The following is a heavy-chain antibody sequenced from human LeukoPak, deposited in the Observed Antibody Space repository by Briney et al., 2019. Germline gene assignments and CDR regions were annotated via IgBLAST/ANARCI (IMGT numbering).Heavy chain of an antibody. D-gene: IGHD3-22*01. Sequence: WETLSLTCLVSVCSNSSRSYYWGWMRGPPGRGVEGLGCFYYSGSTYYNPSLKSRVTISVDTSKNQFSLKLSSVTAADTAVYYCASRMYYYDSSGYQGRYFQHWGQGTLVTVSS. CDR2: FYYSGST. CDR3: ASRMYYYDSSGYQGRYFQH. V-gene: IGHV4-39*01. J-gene: IGHJ1*01. CDR1: VCSNSSRSYY.